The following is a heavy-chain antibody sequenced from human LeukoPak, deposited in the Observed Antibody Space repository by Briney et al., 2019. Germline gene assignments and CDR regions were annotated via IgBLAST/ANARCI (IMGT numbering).Heavy chain of an antibody. CDR1: GGSFSGYY. CDR2: INHSGST. Sequence: SETLSLTCAVYGGSFSGYYRSWIRQPPGKGLEWIGEINHSGSTNYNPSLKSRVTISVDTSKNQFSLKLSSVTAADTAVYYCARGNGHYGSGSYYNFRFDPWGQGTLVTVSS. J-gene: IGHJ5*02. D-gene: IGHD3-10*01. CDR3: ARGNGHYGSGSYYNFRFDP. V-gene: IGHV4-34*01.